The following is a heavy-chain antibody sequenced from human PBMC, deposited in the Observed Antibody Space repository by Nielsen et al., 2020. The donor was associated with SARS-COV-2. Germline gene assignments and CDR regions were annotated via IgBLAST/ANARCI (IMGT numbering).Heavy chain of an antibody. Sequence: SGPTLVKPTQTLTLTCTFSGFSLSTSGMCVSWIRQPPGKALEWLARIDWDDDKYYSTSLKTRLTISKDTSKNQVVLTMTNMDPVDTATYYCARMPYDILTGYYYGMDVWGQGTLVTVSS. CDR2: IDWDDDK. J-gene: IGHJ6*02. CDR3: ARMPYDILTGYYYGMDV. D-gene: IGHD3-9*01. V-gene: IGHV2-70*11. CDR1: GFSLSTSGMC.